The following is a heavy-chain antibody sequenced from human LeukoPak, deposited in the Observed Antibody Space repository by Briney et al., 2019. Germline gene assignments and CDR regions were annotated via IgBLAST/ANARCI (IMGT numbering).Heavy chain of an antibody. V-gene: IGHV1-8*03. CDR3: AARIAAAGTYYYYMDV. D-gene: IGHD6-13*01. CDR1: GYTFTSYD. J-gene: IGHJ6*03. Sequence: ASVKVSCKASGYTFTSYDINWVRQATGQGLEWMGWMNPNSGNTGYAQKFQGRVTITRNTSISTAYMELSSLRSEDTAVYYCAARIAAAGTYYYYMDVWGKGTTVTVSS. CDR2: MNPNSGNT.